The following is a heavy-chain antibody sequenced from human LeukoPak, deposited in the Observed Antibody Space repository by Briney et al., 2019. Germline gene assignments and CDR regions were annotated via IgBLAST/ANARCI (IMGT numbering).Heavy chain of an antibody. V-gene: IGHV4-59*12. CDR1: GGSISSYC. D-gene: IGHD3-10*01. J-gene: IGHJ6*02. Sequence: PSETLSLTCTVSGGSISSYCWSWIRQPPGKGLEWIGYIYYSGSTNYNPSLKSRVTISVDTSKNQFSLKLSSVTAADTAVYYCARGGSFDYGMDVWGQGTTVTVSS. CDR3: ARGGSFDYGMDV. CDR2: IYYSGST.